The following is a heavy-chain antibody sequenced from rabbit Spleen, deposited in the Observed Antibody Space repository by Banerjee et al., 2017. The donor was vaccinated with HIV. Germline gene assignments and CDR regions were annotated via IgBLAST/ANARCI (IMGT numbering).Heavy chain of an antibody. CDR1: GFSFSYSDY. CDR3: ARDSGSSFSSYGMDL. Sequence: QSLEESGGDLVKPGASLTLTCTASGFSFSYSDYMCWVRQAPGKGLEWISCIAGSGSGFTYSATWANGRFTCSKASSTTVTLQMTSLTAADTATYFCARDSGSSFSSYGMDLWGQGTLVTVS. V-gene: IGHV1S40*01. CDR2: IAGSGSGFT. D-gene: IGHD8-1*01. J-gene: IGHJ3*01.